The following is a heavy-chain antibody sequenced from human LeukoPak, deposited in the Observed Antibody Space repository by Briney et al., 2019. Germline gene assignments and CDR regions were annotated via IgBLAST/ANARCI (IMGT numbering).Heavy chain of an antibody. D-gene: IGHD6-13*01. CDR1: GYTFTGYY. J-gene: IGHJ4*02. V-gene: IGHV1-2*02. Sequence: ASVKVSCKASGYTFTGYYMHWVRQAPGQGLEWMGWINHKSGGTNYAQKFQGRVTMTSDTSISTAYMELSRLRSDDTAGYYCARKVKKYSNVDYWGQGTLVTVSS. CDR3: ARKVKKYSNVDY. CDR2: INHKSGGT.